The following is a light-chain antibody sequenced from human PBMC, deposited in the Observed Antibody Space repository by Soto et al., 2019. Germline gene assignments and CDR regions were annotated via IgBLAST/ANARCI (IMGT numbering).Light chain of an antibody. CDR1: QSVSNSY. V-gene: IGKV3-20*01. CDR3: QQYGSSPRT. J-gene: IGKJ1*01. CDR2: DAS. Sequence: EIVLTQSPGTLSLSPGERATLSCRASQSVSNSYLAWYQQKPGQAPRLLIYDASSRATGIPDRFSGSGSGTDFTLTISSPEPEDLAVYYCQQYGSSPRTFGQGTKVEIK.